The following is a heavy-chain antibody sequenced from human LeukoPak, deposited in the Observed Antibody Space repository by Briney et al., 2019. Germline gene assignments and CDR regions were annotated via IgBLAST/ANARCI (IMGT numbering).Heavy chain of an antibody. CDR3: ARKIVGTKGDAFDI. J-gene: IGHJ3*02. CDR1: GYTFTAYS. CDR2: INPNSGGT. Sequence: ASVNVSCKASGYTFTAYSMHWVRQAPGQGLECVGWINPNSGGTNYAQKFQGRVTMTRDTSITTAYMELSRLRADDTAVYYCARKIVGTKGDAFDIWGQGTMVTVSS. V-gene: IGHV1-2*02. D-gene: IGHD1-26*01.